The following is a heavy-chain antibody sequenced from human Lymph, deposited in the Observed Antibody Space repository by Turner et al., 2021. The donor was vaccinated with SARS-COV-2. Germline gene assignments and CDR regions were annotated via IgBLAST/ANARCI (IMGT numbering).Heavy chain of an antibody. Sequence: QVQLVESGGGVVQPGRSLRLSCAASGSTFISYGMHWVRQAPGKGLEWVAVISYDGGHKSYADSVKGRFTISRDNSKNTLYLQMISLRAEDTAVYYCAWALYYYYGMDVWGQGTTVTVSS. J-gene: IGHJ6*02. CDR2: ISYDGGHK. CDR1: GSTFISYG. V-gene: IGHV3-30*03. CDR3: AWALYYYYGMDV.